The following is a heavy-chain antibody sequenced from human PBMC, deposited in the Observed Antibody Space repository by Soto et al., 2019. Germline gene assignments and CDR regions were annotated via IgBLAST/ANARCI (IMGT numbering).Heavy chain of an antibody. CDR3: ARGSNSQSGLIDN. D-gene: IGHD4-4*01. V-gene: IGHV3-74*01. CDR2: INTDGSST. Sequence: GGSLRLSCAASGFSFSSNWMHWVRQAPGKGLVWVSRINTDGSSTSYPDSVKGRFTISRDNAKNTLYLQMNSLRAEDTAVYYCARGSNSQSGLIDNWGQGTLVTVSS. CDR1: GFSFSSNW. J-gene: IGHJ4*02.